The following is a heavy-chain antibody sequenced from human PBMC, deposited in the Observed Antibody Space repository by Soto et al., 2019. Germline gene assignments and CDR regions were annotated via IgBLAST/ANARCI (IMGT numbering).Heavy chain of an antibody. J-gene: IGHJ4*02. CDR2: IYTSGST. D-gene: IGHD3-3*01. CDR1: VGSISSYS. Sequence: SETLSLTCTFSVGSISSYSWGWIRQPPGKGLEWIGRIYTSGSTNYNPSLKSRVTMSVDTAKNQFSLKLSSVTAADTAVYYCARADYDFWSGYSLTLDYWGQGTMVTVSS. V-gene: IGHV4-4*07. CDR3: ARADYDFWSGYSLTLDY.